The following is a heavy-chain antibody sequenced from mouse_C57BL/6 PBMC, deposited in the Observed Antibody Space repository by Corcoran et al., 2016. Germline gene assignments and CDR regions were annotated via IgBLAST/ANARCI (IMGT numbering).Heavy chain of an antibody. J-gene: IGHJ3*01. V-gene: IGHV3-6*01. CDR1: GYSITSGYY. CDR3: ASYGSWFAY. CDR2: ISYDGSN. Sequence: DVQLQESGPGLVKPSQSLSLTCSVTGYSITSGYYWNWIRQFPGNKLEWMGYISYDGSNNYNPSLKNRISITRDTSKNQFFLKLNSVTTEDTATYYCASYGSWFAYWGQGTLVTVSA. D-gene: IGHD1-1*01.